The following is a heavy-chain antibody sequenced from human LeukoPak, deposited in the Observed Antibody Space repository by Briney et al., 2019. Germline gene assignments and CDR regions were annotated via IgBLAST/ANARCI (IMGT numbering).Heavy chain of an antibody. CDR1: GFTVSNNY. D-gene: IGHD3-22*01. CDR3: ARDGYDSSGYYVTQGDY. V-gene: IGHV3-66*02. J-gene: IGHJ4*02. Sequence: PGGSLRLSCAASGFTVSNNYMSWVRQAPGKGLEWVSVIYSDGGTFYSDSVKGRFTISRDSSKNTLYLQMNSLRAEDTAVYYCARDGYDSSGYYVTQGDYWGQGTLVTVSS. CDR2: IYSDGGT.